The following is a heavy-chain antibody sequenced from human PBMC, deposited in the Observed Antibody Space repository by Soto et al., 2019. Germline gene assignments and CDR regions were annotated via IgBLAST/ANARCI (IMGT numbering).Heavy chain of an antibody. CDR2: IYYSGST. CDR1: GGSISSYY. CDR3: ARVPDV. J-gene: IGHJ6*02. Sequence: SETLSLTCTVSGGSISSYYWSWVRQPPGKGLEWIGYIYYSGSTNYNPSLKSRVTISVDRSKNQFSLKLNSVTAADTAVYYCARVPDVWGQGTTVTVSS. V-gene: IGHV4-59*12.